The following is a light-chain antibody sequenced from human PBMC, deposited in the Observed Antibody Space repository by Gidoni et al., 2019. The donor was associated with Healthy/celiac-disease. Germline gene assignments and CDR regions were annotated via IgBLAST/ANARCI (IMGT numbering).Light chain of an antibody. J-gene: IGLJ1*01. CDR2: DVS. CDR3: CSYAGSSFYV. Sequence: SVSGSPGQSVTISCTGTSSDVGGYNYVSWYQQHPGKAPKLMIYDVSKRPSGVPDRFSGSKSGNTASLTISGLQAEDEADYYCCSYAGSSFYVFGTGTKVTVL. CDR1: SSDVGGYNY. V-gene: IGLV2-11*01.